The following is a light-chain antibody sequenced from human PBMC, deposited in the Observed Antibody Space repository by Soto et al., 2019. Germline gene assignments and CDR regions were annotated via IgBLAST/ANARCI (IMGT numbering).Light chain of an antibody. Sequence: DIQMTQSPLSLHASVGHRLAITSRASQDISPYVEWYQQKSGRVPEVLXYSASTLQSGVPSRFSGSGSGADFSLTITSLQPEDAETYYCQKYDSGPLTFGGGTKVDIK. CDR1: QDISPY. J-gene: IGKJ4*01. V-gene: IGKV1-27*01. CDR2: SAS. CDR3: QKYDSGPLT.